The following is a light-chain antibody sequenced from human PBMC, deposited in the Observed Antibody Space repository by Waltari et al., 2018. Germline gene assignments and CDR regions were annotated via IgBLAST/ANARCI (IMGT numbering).Light chain of an antibody. V-gene: IGLV2-23*02. CDR3: CAYVGRTTWV. CDR1: SSDIGDHIL. J-gene: IGLJ3*02. CDR2: EVN. Sequence: QSALTQPASVSGSPGQSITISCTGTSSDIGDHILVSWYQLHPGKAPNLILYEVNQRPSGVSYRFSGSKSCYTAYLTISGLQAEDEADYYCCAYVGRTTWVFGGGTSLTVL.